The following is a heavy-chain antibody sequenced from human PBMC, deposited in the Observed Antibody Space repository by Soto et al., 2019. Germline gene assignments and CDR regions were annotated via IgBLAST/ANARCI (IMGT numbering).Heavy chain of an antibody. V-gene: IGHV4-34*01. CDR1: GGSFSGYY. J-gene: IGHJ4*02. CDR2: INHSEST. Sequence: QVQLQQWGAGLLKPSETLSLTCAVYGGSFSGYYWNWIRQPPGKGLEWIGEINHSESTNYNPSLNRRLTISVAPSQNQVSLKLSSVTAADTAVYYCARGRDYWGQGTLVTVSS. CDR3: ARGRDY.